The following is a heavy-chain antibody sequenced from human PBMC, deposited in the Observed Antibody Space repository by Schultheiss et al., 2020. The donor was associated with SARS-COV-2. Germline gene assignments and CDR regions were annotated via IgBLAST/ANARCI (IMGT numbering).Heavy chain of an antibody. CDR1: GFTFSSYS. V-gene: IGHV3-71*01. CDR3: ARGVQLWNYYFDY. J-gene: IGHJ4*02. Sequence: GGSLRLSCAASGFTFSSYSMNWVRQAPGKGLEWVGFIRSKAYGGTTEYAASVKGRFTISRDNSKNTLYLQMNSLRAEDTAVYYCARGVQLWNYYFDYWGQGTLVTVSS. CDR2: IRSKAYGGTT. D-gene: IGHD5-18*01.